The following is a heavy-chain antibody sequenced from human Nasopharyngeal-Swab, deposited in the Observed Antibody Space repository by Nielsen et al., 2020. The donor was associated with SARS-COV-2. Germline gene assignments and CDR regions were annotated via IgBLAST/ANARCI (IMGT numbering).Heavy chain of an antibody. CDR2: INPSGGST. J-gene: IGHJ3*02. V-gene: IGHV1-46*01. CDR1: GYTFTSYY. CDR3: ARKSLGYSSGWLVAFDI. Sequence: ASVQVSCMASGYTFTSYYMHWVRQAPAQGLEWMGIINPSGGSTSYAQKFQGRVTMTRDTSTSTVYMELSSLRSEDTAVYYCARKSLGYSSGWLVAFDIWGQGTMVTVSS. D-gene: IGHD6-19*01.